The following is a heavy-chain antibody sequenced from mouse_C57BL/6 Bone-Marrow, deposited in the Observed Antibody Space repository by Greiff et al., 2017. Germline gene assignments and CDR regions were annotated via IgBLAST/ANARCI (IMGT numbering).Heavy chain of an antibody. CDR2: INPSNGGT. CDR3: ARAYYYGSSYLYWYFDV. D-gene: IGHD1-1*01. V-gene: IGHV1-53*01. CDR1: GYTFTSYW. J-gene: IGHJ1*03. Sequence: VQLQQPGTELVKPGASVKLSCKASGYTFTSYWMHWVKQRPGQGLEWIGNINPSNGGTTYHEKFKSKATLTVDKSSSTAYMPISSLTSEDSAVYYCARAYYYGSSYLYWYFDVWGTGTTVTVSS.